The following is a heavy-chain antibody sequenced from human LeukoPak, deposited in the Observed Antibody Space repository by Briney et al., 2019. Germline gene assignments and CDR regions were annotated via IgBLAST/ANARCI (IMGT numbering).Heavy chain of an antibody. CDR2: ISGSGGST. V-gene: IGHV3-23*01. D-gene: IGHD6-19*01. J-gene: IGHJ6*04. CDR3: TSHRVVAVAGPTVQMDV. CDR1: GFTFSSYA. Sequence: GGSLRLSCAASGFTFSSYAMSWVRQAPGKGLEWVSAISGSGGSTYYADSVKGRFTISRDNSKNTLYLQMNSLKTEDTAVYYCTSHRVVAVAGPTVQMDVWGKGTTVTVSS.